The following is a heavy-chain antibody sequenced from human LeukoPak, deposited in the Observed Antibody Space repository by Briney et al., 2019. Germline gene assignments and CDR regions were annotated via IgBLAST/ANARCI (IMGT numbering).Heavy chain of an antibody. V-gene: IGHV3-23*01. J-gene: IGHJ5*02. CDR1: GFTFSSYA. CDR3: AKSLWSGYFYPTWFDP. CDR2: ITGSGGST. D-gene: IGHD3-3*01. Sequence: GGSLRLSCAASGFTFSSYAMSWVRQAPGKGLEWVSAITGSGGSTYYADSVEGRFTISRDNSKDTLYLQMNSLRAEDTAVYYCAKSLWSGYFYPTWFDPWGQGTLVTVSS.